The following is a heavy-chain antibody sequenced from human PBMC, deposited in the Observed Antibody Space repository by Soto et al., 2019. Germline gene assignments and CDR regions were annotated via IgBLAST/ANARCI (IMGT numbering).Heavy chain of an antibody. Sequence: EVQLVESGGGLEQPGGSLRLSCAASGFTFSSCAMNWVRQAPGKGLEWVSYISSSSSAIDYADSVKGRFTISRDNAKNSVYLQMTSLRAEDSAVYYCARDLSLGNRRYYYMDVWGKGTTVTVSS. V-gene: IGHV3-48*01. CDR2: ISSSSSAI. CDR3: ARDLSLGNRRYYYMDV. D-gene: IGHD3-16*02. CDR1: GFTFSSCA. J-gene: IGHJ6*03.